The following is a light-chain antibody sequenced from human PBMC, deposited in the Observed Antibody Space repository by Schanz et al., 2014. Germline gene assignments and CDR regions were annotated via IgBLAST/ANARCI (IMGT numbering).Light chain of an antibody. CDR1: QSVRSY. CDR2: DAS. Sequence: EIVLTQSPATLSLSPGERATLSCRASQSVRSYLAWYQQKPGQAPRLLIYDASNRATGIPARFSGSGSGTDFTLTISSLEPEDFAVYYCQQYGSSPSYTFGQGTKLEIK. CDR3: QQYGSSPSYT. V-gene: IGKV3-11*01. J-gene: IGKJ2*01.